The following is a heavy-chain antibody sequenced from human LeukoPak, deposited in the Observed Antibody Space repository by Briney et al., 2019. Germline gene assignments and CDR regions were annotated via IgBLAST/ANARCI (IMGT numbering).Heavy chain of an antibody. CDR3: AKEDDMVRGVIGAFEI. D-gene: IGHD3-10*01. V-gene: IGHV3-43*01. J-gene: IGHJ3*02. CDR2: ISWDGGTT. CDR1: GFMFDDYT. Sequence: GGSLRLSCAASGFMFDDYTMHWVRQALGKGLEWVSLISWDGGTTYYADSVKGRFTISRDNSKNSLYLQMNSLRLEDTALYYCAKEDDMVRGVIGAFEIWGQGTLVTISS.